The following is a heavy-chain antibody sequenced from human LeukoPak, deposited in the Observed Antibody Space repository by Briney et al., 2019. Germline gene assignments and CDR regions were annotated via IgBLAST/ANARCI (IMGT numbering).Heavy chain of an antibody. D-gene: IGHD6-13*01. V-gene: IGHV4-39*06. Sequence: PSDTLSLTCTVSSGSISSSSYYSGWLRQPPGKGLEWYGSIYSSGYTYYNPSLKSLVTISVDTSKTQFPLKLSSGTAADTAVYYCARPEGYSSSWYDYWGQGTLVTVSS. CDR2: IYSSGYT. J-gene: IGHJ4*02. CDR1: SGSISSSSYY. CDR3: ARPEGYSSSWYDY.